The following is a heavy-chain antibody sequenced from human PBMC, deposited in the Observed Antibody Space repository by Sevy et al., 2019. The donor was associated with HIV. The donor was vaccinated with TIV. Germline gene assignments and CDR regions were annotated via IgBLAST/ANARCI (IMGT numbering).Heavy chain of an antibody. CDR1: GFTFSSYW. V-gene: IGHV3-74*01. CDR2: IKGDGSSQ. CDR3: ARDRSGSYHVSDNWFDP. D-gene: IGHD1-26*01. Sequence: GGSLRLSCAASGFTFSSYWMHWVRQVQGKGLVWVSRIKGDGSSQSYADPVKGRLTISRENAKNTLYLQMNSLRAEDTAVYYCARDRSGSYHVSDNWFDPWGQGTLVTVSS. J-gene: IGHJ5*02.